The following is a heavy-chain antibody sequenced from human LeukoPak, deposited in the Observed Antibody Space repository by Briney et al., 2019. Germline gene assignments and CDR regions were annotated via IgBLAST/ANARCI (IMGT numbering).Heavy chain of an antibody. J-gene: IGHJ4*02. CDR1: GFTFNNYA. V-gene: IGHV3-23*01. CDR3: AKSPGHSSSWRFDY. D-gene: IGHD6-13*01. CDR2: ISGSGGST. Sequence: GGSLRLSCAASGFTFNNYAVSWVRQAPGKGLEWVSAISGSGGSTYYADSVKGRFTISRDNSKNTLYLQVNSLRAEDTAVYYCAKSPGHSSSWRFDYWGQGTLVTVSS.